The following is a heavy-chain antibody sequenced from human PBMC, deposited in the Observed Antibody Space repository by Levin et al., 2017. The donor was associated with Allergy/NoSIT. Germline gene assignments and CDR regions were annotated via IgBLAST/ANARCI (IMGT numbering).Heavy chain of an antibody. CDR1: GGSFSGYY. D-gene: IGHD2-15*01. V-gene: IGHV4-34*01. CDR3: AREREYCSGGSCYLDAFDI. J-gene: IGHJ3*02. CDR2: INHSGST. Sequence: SETLSLTCAVYGGSFSGYYWSWIRQPPGKGLEWIGEINHSGSTNYNPSLKSRVTISVDTSKNQFSLKLSPVTAADTAVYYCAREREYCSGGSCYLDAFDIWGQGTMVTVSS.